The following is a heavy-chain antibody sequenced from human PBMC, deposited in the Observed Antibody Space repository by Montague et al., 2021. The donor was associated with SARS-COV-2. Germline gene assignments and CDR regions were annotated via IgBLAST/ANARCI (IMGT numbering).Heavy chain of an antibody. CDR1: GFTFSSYE. J-gene: IGHJ4*02. CDR2: ISSSGSTI. V-gene: IGHV3-48*03. D-gene: IGHD6-19*01. Sequence: SLRLSCAASGFTFSSYEMNWVRQAPGKGLEWVSYISSSGSTIYYADSVKGRFTISRDNAKNSLYLQMNSLRAEDTAVYYCARDGALYSSGWSGGDFDYWGQGTLVTVSS. CDR3: ARDGALYSSGWSGGDFDY.